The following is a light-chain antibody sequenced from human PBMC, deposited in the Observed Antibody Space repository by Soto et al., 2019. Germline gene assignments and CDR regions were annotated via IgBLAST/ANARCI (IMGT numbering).Light chain of an antibody. CDR1: QSVSSN. V-gene: IGKV3-15*01. Sequence: EIVMMQSPATLTVSPGERATLPCRASQSVSSNLAWYQQKPGQAPRLLIYGASTRATGIPASFSGSGSGTEFTLTISSLQSEDFAVYYCQQYNNWPPPWTFGQGTRVDIK. CDR2: GAS. J-gene: IGKJ1*01. CDR3: QQYNNWPPPWT.